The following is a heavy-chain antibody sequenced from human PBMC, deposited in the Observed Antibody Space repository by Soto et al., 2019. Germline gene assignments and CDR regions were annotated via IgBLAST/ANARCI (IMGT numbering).Heavy chain of an antibody. CDR3: ATMAAMTIRDGFDH. CDR1: GFTFSSYA. D-gene: IGHD5-12*01. J-gene: IGHJ5*02. Sequence: GGSLRLSCAASGFTFSSYAMSWVRQAPGQGLEWVSAISRSGSNPYYTDSVKGRFTISRDNSKNTLYLQMNSLRAEDTALYYCATMAAMTIRDGFDHWGQGT. V-gene: IGHV3-23*01. CDR2: ISRSGSNP.